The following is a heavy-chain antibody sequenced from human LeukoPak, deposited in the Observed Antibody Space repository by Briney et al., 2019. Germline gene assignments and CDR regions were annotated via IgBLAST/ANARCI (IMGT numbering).Heavy chain of an antibody. CDR2: ISYDGSNK. CDR3: ARTIAAAGFEYFQH. CDR1: GFTFSSYA. J-gene: IGHJ1*01. Sequence: GRSLRLSCAASGFTFSSYAMHWVRQAPGKGLEWVAVISYDGSNKYYADSVKGRFTISRDNSKNTLYLQMNSLRAEDTAVYYCARTIAAAGFEYFQHWGQGTLVTVSS. V-gene: IGHV3-30*14. D-gene: IGHD6-13*01.